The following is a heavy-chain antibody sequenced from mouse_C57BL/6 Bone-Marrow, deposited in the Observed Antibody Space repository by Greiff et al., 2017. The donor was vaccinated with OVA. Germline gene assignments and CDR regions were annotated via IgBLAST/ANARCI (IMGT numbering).Heavy chain of an antibody. J-gene: IGHJ4*01. CDR2: IHPNSGST. V-gene: IGHV1-64*01. CDR3: ARSRQLRLPYYAMDY. D-gene: IGHD3-2*02. Sequence: VQLQQSGAELVKPGASVKLSCKASGYTFTSYWMHWVKQRPGQGLEWIGMIHPNSGSTNYNEKFKSKATLTVDKSSSTAYMQLSSLTSEDSAVYYCARSRQLRLPYYAMDYWGQGTSVTVSS. CDR1: GYTFTSYW.